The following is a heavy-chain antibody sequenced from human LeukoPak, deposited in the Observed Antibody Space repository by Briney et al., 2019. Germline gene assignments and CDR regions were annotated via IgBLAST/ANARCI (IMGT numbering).Heavy chain of an antibody. J-gene: IGHJ6*02. D-gene: IGHD2-15*01. Sequence: GGSLRLSCAASGFTFSSYGMHWVRQAPGKGLEWVAVIWYDGSNKYYADSVKGRFTISRDNSKNTLYLQMNSLRAEDTAVYYCARILGYCSGGSCYGCYYGMDVWGQGTTVTVSS. CDR3: ARILGYCSGGSCYGCYYGMDV. V-gene: IGHV3-33*01. CDR2: IWYDGSNK. CDR1: GFTFSSYG.